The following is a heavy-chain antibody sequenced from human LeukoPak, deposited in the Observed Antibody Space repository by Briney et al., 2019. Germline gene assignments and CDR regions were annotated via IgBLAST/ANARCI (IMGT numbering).Heavy chain of an antibody. CDR3: ASSGPLPRGYYYYMDV. CDR2: IYTSGST. D-gene: IGHD1-14*01. CDR1: GGSISSYY. J-gene: IGHJ6*03. V-gene: IGHV4-4*07. Sequence: PSETLSLTCTVSGGSISSYYWSWIRQPAGKGLEWIGRIYTSGSTNYNPSLKSRVTMSVDTSKNQFSLKLSSVTAADTAVYYCASSGPLPRGYYYYMDVWGKGTTVTVSS.